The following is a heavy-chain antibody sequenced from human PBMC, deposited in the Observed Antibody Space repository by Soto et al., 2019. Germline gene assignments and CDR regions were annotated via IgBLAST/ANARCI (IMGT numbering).Heavy chain of an antibody. D-gene: IGHD2-15*01. J-gene: IGHJ6*02. CDR2: IYYRSKWFH. CDR3: GRVHCSAGTCLDGLDL. Sequence: SQTLSLTCVISGNSFSSNGACWNWIRQSPSRGLQLLGRIYYRSKWFHDYAASVKSRYAINPDTSRNQFPLELNYITPEDTAVYYCGRVHCSAGTCLDGLDLWGQGTTVTVSS. CDR1: GNSFSSNGAC. V-gene: IGHV6-1*01.